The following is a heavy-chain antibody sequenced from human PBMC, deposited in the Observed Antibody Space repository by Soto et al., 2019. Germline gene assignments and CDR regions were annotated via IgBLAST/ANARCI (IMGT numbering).Heavy chain of an antibody. CDR1: GFTFSSYA. CDR3: ASPITIFGVTPFLKSFDY. Sequence: GGSLRLSCAASGFTFSSYAMSWVRQAPGKGLEWVSAIRGSGGRTDYADSVKGRLTISRDNSKNTLYLQMNSLRAEDTAVYYCASPITIFGVTPFLKSFDYWGQGTLVTVAS. CDR2: IRGSGGRT. D-gene: IGHD3-3*01. V-gene: IGHV3-23*01. J-gene: IGHJ4*02.